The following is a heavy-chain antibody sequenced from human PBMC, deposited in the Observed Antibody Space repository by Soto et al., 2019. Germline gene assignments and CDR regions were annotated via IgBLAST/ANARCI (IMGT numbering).Heavy chain of an antibody. D-gene: IGHD2-15*01. CDR1: GDSVSSNSAA. Sequence: PSQTLSLTCAISGDSVSSNSAAWNWIRQSPSRGLEWLGRTYYRSKWYNDYAVSVKSRITINPDTSKNQFSLQLNSVTPEDTAVNYCVRAYCSGGSCWAWSNWFDPWGQGTLVTVSS. CDR2: TYYRSKWYN. J-gene: IGHJ5*02. V-gene: IGHV6-1*01. CDR3: VRAYCSGGSCWAWSNWFDP.